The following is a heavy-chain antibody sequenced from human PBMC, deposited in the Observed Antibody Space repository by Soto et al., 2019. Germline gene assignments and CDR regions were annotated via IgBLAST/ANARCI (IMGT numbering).Heavy chain of an antibody. CDR3: AKDWSGLRIGAFDI. V-gene: IGHV3-23*01. CDR2: ISGSGGST. CDR1: GFTFSSYA. J-gene: IGHJ3*02. D-gene: IGHD3-16*01. Sequence: RGSLRLCCAASGFTFSSYAMIWVRQAPGKGLEWVSAISGSGGSTYYADSVKGRFTISRDNSKNTLYLQMNSLRAEDTAVYYCAKDWSGLRIGAFDIWGQGTMVTVSS.